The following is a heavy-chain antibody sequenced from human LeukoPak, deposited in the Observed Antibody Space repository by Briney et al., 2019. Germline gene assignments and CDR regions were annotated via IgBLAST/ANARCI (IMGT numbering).Heavy chain of an antibody. V-gene: IGHV3-30*06. D-gene: IGHD3-22*01. CDR1: GFTFSDYG. J-gene: IGHJ5*02. CDR3: ARDNDPDYSSSPGWFDL. Sequence: GGSLRLSCAATGFTFSDYGIHWVRLAPGKGLEWVGVTSSDGSNKFYADSVKGRFTVSRDNSKNTLYLQMNSLRAEDTAVYYCARDNDPDYSSSPGWFDLWGQGTLVTVSS. CDR2: TSSDGSNK.